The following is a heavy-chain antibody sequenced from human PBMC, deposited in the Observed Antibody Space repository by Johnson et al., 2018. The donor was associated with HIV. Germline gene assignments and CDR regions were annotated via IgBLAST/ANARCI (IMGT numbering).Heavy chain of an antibody. Sequence: VQLVVSGGGVVRPGGSLRLSCAASGFTFDDYGMSWVRQAPGKGLEWVSGISWNSGSIGYADSVKGRFTISRDNSRNTLFLQMNSLRAEDTAMYFCVRRFYDSSAFDVWGQGTLVTVSS. J-gene: IGHJ3*01. CDR1: GFTFDDYG. CDR3: VRRFYDSSAFDV. D-gene: IGHD3-22*01. CDR2: ISWNSGSI. V-gene: IGHV3-20*04.